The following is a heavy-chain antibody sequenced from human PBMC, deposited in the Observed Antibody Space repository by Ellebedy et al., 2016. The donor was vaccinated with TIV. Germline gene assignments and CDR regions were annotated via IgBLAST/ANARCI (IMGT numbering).Heavy chain of an antibody. CDR3: ARVVKQWAYFYNNGMHV. J-gene: IGHJ6*02. V-gene: IGHV3-30*01. D-gene: IGHD6-19*01. CDR2: ISFDGSYK. CDR1: GFTFSSYA. Sequence: PGGSLRLSCAASGFTFSSYAMHWVRQAPGKGLEWVAAISFDGSYKYYADSVKGRLPISRDNTKKTLYLQMNSLRGEDTAVYYCARVVKQWAYFYNNGMHVWGQGTTVTVSS.